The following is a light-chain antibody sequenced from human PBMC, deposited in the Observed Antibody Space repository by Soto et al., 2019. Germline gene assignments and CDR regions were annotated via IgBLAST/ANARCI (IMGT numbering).Light chain of an antibody. CDR2: DAS. Sequence: AIQLTQTPSSLSASVGDRVSITCRASQGISSALAWYQQKPGKAPKLLIHDASTLESGVPSRFSGSGSGTDFTLTISSLQPEDFATYYCQQFNIYPLTFGGGTKVDNK. CDR3: QQFNIYPLT. V-gene: IGKV1-13*02. J-gene: IGKJ4*01. CDR1: QGISSA.